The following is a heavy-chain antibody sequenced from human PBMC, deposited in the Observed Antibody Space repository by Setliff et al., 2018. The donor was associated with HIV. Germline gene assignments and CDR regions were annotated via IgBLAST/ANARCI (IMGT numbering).Heavy chain of an antibody. CDR1: GAFSSIGSFY. CDR3: ARRRPPPSGTYSRYYLDV. J-gene: IGHJ6*03. Sequence: SETLSLTCTVSGAFSSIGSFYWGWIRQSPGKGLEWIGHISYSGTTNYNPSLKSRVTMSVDTSKNQFSLRLISLTAADTAVYYCARRRPPPSGTYSRYYLDVWGKGTTVTVSS. D-gene: IGHD1-26*01. V-gene: IGHV4-59*08. CDR2: ISYSGTT.